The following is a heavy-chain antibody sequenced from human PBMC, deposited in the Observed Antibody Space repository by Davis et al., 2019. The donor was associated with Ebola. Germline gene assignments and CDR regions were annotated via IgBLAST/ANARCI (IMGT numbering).Heavy chain of an antibody. J-gene: IGHJ6*02. V-gene: IGHV1-46*01. D-gene: IGHD3-16*01. Sequence: ASVKVSCKASGYIFTTYYMHCLRQAPGQGLEWMGIINPSGGDTSYAQKFQGRVTMTRDTSTSTVYMELSSLKSDDTAIYYCARELIPTHGRLGAVTHQYYYYNMDVWGQGTTVTVSS. CDR2: INPSGGDT. CDR3: ARELIPTHGRLGAVTHQYYYYNMDV. CDR1: GYIFTTYY.